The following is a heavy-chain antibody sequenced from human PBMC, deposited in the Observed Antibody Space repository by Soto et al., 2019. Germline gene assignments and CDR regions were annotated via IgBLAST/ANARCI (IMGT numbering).Heavy chain of an antibody. D-gene: IGHD7-27*01. CDR2: IYYSGST. CDR3: ARLSPTSVNWALHX. CDR1: GASISSYY. Sequence: PSDTLSLTFTVSGASISSYYWSWIRQPPGKGLEWIFYIYYSGSTNYNPSLKSRVTISVDTSKKQFSLKVSSVTATDTAVYYCARLSPTSVNWALHXWGQGTLVTVSX. V-gene: IGHV4-59*01. J-gene: IGHJ4*02.